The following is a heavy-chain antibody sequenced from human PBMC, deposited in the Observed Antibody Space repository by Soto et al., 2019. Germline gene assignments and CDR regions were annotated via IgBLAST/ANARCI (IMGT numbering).Heavy chain of an antibody. J-gene: IGHJ6*03. CDR3: AVHLDCSSTSCYVDYYYYYMDV. Sequence: ASVKVSCKASGYTFTSYDINWVRQATGQGLEWMGWMNPNSGNTGYAQKFQGRDTMTRNTSISTAYMELSSLRSEDTAVYYCAVHLDCSSTSCYVDYYYYYMDVWGKGTTVTVSS. CDR2: MNPNSGNT. D-gene: IGHD2-2*01. V-gene: IGHV1-8*01. CDR1: GYTFTSYD.